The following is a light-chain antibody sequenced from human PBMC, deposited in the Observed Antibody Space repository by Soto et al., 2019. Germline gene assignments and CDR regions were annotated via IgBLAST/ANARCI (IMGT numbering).Light chain of an antibody. J-gene: IGKJ4*01. CDR1: HSVSSR. Sequence: DIVMTQSPATLSVSPGERATLSCRASHSVSSRLAWYQQKPGQAPRLLIYGASTRDTGLPARFSGSGSGTEFTLTISSLQSEDFAVYYCQHYTNWPLTFGGGTKVEIK. CDR3: QHYTNWPLT. V-gene: IGKV3-15*01. CDR2: GAS.